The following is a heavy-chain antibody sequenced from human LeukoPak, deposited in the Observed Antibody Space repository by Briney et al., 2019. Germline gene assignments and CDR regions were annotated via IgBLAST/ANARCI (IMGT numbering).Heavy chain of an antibody. V-gene: IGHV4-38-2*01. Sequence: SGTLSLTCAVSGYSISSGFYWGWIRQPPRKGLERIGKIHHSGGTYYNPSLKSRVTISVDTSKNQFSLKLTSVTAADTAVYYCARLEGYQLLLNYWGQGTLVTVSS. CDR2: IHHSGGT. CDR1: GYSISSGFY. D-gene: IGHD2-2*01. CDR3: ARLEGYQLLLNY. J-gene: IGHJ4*02.